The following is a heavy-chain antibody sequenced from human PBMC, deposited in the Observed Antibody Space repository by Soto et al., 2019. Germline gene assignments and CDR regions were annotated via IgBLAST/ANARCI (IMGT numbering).Heavy chain of an antibody. J-gene: IGHJ6*02. V-gene: IGHV4-30-4*01. CDR3: ARDRSPLVYYGMDV. CDR1: GGSISSGDYY. CDR2: IYYSGST. D-gene: IGHD6-6*01. Sequence: SETLSLTCTVSGGSISSGDYYWCWIRQPPGKGLEWIGYIYYSGSTYYNPSLKSRVTISVDTSKNQFSLKLSSVTAADTAVYYCARDRSPLVYYGMDVWGQGTTVTVSS.